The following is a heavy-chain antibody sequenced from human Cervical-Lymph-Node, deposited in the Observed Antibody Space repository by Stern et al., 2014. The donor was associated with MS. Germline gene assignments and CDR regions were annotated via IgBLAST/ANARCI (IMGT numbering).Heavy chain of an antibody. CDR1: GGTFSNYG. J-gene: IGHJ4*02. CDR2: IIPIFGTA. V-gene: IGHV1-69*01. Sequence: VQLEEPGAEVKKPGSSVKVSCTASGGTFSNYGISWVRQAPGQRLVWMGGIIPIFGTANYAQKFQGRVTITADESTSTAYMELSSLRSEDTAVYYCAREFNYDTSGYYFYYWGQGTLVTVSS. D-gene: IGHD3-22*01. CDR3: AREFNYDTSGYYFYY.